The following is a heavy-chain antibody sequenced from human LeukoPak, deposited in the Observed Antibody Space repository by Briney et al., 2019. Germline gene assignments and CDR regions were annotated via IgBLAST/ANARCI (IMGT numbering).Heavy chain of an antibody. CDR1: GFIFSTCA. Sequence: PGGSLRLSCAASGFIFSTCAMSWVRQAPGKGLEWVSTISGGGRSTDYADSVKGRFTISRDDSKNTLYLQMNSLRAEDTAVYYCARERYFDYWGQGTLVTVSS. J-gene: IGHJ4*02. CDR2: ISGGGRST. V-gene: IGHV3-23*01. CDR3: ARERYFDY.